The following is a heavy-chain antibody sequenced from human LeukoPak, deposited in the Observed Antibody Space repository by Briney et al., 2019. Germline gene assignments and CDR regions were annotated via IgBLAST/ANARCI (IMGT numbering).Heavy chain of an antibody. Sequence: SVKVSCKASGGTFSSYAISWVRQAPGQGLEWMGGIIPIFGTANYAQKFQGRVTITADESTSTAYMELSSLRSEDTAVYYCARVVVVVPAAYRGAFDIWGQGTMVTVSS. J-gene: IGHJ3*02. CDR3: ARVVVVVPAAYRGAFDI. CDR2: IIPIFGTA. V-gene: IGHV1-69*13. CDR1: GGTFSSYA. D-gene: IGHD2-2*01.